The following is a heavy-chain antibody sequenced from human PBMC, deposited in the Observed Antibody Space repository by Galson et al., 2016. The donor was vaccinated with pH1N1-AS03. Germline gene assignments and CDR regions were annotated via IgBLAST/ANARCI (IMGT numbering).Heavy chain of an antibody. V-gene: IGHV3-15*04. CDR3: PTIFHDY. CDR1: GFTFRNVW. D-gene: IGHD2-15*01. CDR2: IEAKADGGTA. J-gene: IGHJ4*02. Sequence: SLRLSCAASGFTFRNVWLTWVRQAPGKGLEWVGHIEAKADGGTAAYAAPVKGRFTISRDDSKSTSYLQMNSLKTEDTALYYCPTIFHDYWGQGTLVTVSS.